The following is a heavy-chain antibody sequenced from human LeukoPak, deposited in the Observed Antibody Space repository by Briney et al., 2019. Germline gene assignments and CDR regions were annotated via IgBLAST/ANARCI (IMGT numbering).Heavy chain of an antibody. J-gene: IGHJ5*02. CDR1: GYTFTNYG. Sequence: ASVKVSCKASGYTFTNYGISWVRQAPGQGLEWMGWINPNSGGTIYAQKFQGRVTMTRDTSISTVCMELSRLRSDDTAVYYCARAPPITRGPFDPWGQGTLVTVSS. CDR3: ARAPPITRGPFDP. CDR2: INPNSGGT. D-gene: IGHD3-10*01. V-gene: IGHV1-2*02.